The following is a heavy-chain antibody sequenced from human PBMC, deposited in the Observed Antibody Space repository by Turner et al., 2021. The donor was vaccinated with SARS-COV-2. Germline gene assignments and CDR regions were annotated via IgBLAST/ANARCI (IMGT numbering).Heavy chain of an antibody. CDR3: ATDDIVTGYYTSFDY. D-gene: IGHD3-9*01. Sequence: QVQLVQSGAEVKKPGASVTVSCKVSGYTLTELSMHWVRQAPGKGLEWMGGFDPEDGETISAQKFQGRVTMTGDTSTDTAYMELSSLRSEDTAVYYCATDDIVTGYYTSFDYWGQGTLVTVSS. CDR1: GYTLTELS. V-gene: IGHV1-24*01. CDR2: FDPEDGET. J-gene: IGHJ4*02.